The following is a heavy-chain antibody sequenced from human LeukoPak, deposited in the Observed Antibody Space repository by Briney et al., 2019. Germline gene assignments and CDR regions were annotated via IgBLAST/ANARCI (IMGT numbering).Heavy chain of an antibody. V-gene: IGHV1-18*01. D-gene: IGHD3-22*01. CDR3: ARDYHYFDSSDWEDCFDP. J-gene: IGHJ5*02. Sequence: AAVKVSCKASGYTFTSYGISWVRQAPGQGLAWMGWISAYDGDTNYAQELQGRLTMTTDTSTSTAYMELRSLRSDDTAVYYCARDYHYFDSSDWEDCFDPWGQGTLVAVSS. CDR1: GYTFTSYG. CDR2: ISAYDGDT.